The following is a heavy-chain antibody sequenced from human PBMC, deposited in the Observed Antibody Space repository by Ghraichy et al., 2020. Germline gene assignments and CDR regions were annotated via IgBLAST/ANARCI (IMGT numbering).Heavy chain of an antibody. CDR3: ARGEFLEWLLLSGAFDI. D-gene: IGHD3-3*01. CDR2: INPNSGGT. Sequence: ASVKVSCKASGYTFTGYYMHWVRQAPGQGLEWMGWINPNSGGTNYAQKFQGRVTMTRDTSISTAYMELSRLRSDDTAVYYCARGEFLEWLLLSGAFDIWGQGTMVTVSS. J-gene: IGHJ3*02. CDR1: GYTFTGYY. V-gene: IGHV1-2*02.